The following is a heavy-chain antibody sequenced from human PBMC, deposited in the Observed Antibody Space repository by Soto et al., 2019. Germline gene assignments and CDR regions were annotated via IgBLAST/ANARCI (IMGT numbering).Heavy chain of an antibody. CDR2: ISSSSSYI. CDR3: ARDGEGEKQLLSPFDS. D-gene: IGHD2-2*01. J-gene: IGHJ4*02. CDR1: GFTFSSYS. Sequence: LRLSCAASGFTFSSYSMNWVRQAPGKGLEWVSSISSSSSYIYYADSVKGRFTISRDNAKNSLYLQMNSLRAEDTAVYYCARDGEGEKQLLSPFDSWGQGTLVTVSS. V-gene: IGHV3-21*01.